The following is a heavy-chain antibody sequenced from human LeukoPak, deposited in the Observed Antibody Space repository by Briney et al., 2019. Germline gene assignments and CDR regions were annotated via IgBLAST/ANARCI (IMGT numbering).Heavy chain of an antibody. CDR1: GYTFTSYG. CDR2: ISAYNGNT. CDR3: AVYYNDSSEDAFDI. D-gene: IGHD3-22*01. Sequence: VASVKVSCKASGYTFTSYGISWVRQAPGQGLEWMGWISAYNGNTNYAQKLQGRVTMTTDTSTSTAYMELRSLRSDDTAVYYCAVYYNDSSEDAFDIWGQGTMVTVSS. J-gene: IGHJ3*02. V-gene: IGHV1-18*01.